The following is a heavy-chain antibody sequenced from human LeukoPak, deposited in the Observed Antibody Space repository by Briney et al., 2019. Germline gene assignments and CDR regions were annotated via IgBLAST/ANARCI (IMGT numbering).Heavy chain of an antibody. CDR1: GYTFTSYG. D-gene: IGHD3-22*01. J-gene: IGHJ4*02. V-gene: IGHV1-18*01. CDR2: ISAYIGNA. Sequence: ASVKVSCKASGYTFTSYGISWVRQAPGQGLEWMGWISAYIGNANYAQKLQGRVTMTTDTSTSTACMELRSLRSDDTAVYYCARAGNYYDSSGYSPFDYWGQGTLVTVSS. CDR3: ARAGNYYDSSGYSPFDY.